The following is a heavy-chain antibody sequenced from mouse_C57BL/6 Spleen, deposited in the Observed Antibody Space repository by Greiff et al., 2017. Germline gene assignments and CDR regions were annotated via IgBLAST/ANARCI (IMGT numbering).Heavy chain of an antibody. D-gene: IGHD2-5*01. CDR1: GYTFTSYW. CDR3: ARAGVRGDYYAMDY. CDR2: IDPNSGGT. V-gene: IGHV1-72*01. J-gene: IGHJ4*01. Sequence: QVQLQQSGAELAKPGASVKLSCKASGYTFTSYWMHWVKQRPGRGLEWIGRIDPNSGGTKYNEKFKSKATLTVDKPSSTAYMQLSSLTSEDSAVYYCARAGVRGDYYAMDYWGQGTSVTVSS.